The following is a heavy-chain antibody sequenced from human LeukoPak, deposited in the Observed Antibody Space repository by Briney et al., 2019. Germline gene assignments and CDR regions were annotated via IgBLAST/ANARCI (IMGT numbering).Heavy chain of an antibody. V-gene: IGHV3-30*03. CDR3: ALDSSGYFHAFDI. J-gene: IGHJ3*02. CDR1: GFTFSSYG. Sequence: GRSLRLSCAASGFTFSSYGMHWVRQAPGKGLEWVAVISYDGSNKYHADSVKGRFTISRDNSKNTLYLQMNSLRAEDTAVYYCALDSSGYFHAFDIWGQGTMVTVSS. CDR2: ISYDGSNK. D-gene: IGHD3-22*01.